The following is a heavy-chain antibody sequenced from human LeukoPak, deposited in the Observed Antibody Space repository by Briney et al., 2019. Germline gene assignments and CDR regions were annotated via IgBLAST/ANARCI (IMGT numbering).Heavy chain of an antibody. CDR2: VNPASGGT. V-gene: IGHV1-2*02. Sequence: ASVNVSCKASGYTFIAYYMHGVRQAPGQGLEWMGWVNPASGGTNYAQKFEGRVTMTRDTSISTAYMELTALTSDDTAVYYCAGQKDPRPIDYWGEGTLVTVSS. CDR1: GYTFIAYY. CDR3: AGQKDPRPIDY. J-gene: IGHJ4*02.